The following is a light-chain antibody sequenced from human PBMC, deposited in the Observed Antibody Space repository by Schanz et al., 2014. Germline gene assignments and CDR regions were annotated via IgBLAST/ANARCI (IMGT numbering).Light chain of an antibody. CDR2: GVS. CDR3: SSYTSTNTLV. J-gene: IGLJ2*01. CDR1: SSDVGAYDY. Sequence: QSALTQPPSASGSPGQSVTISCTGTSSDVGAYDYVSWYQQHPGKAPKLMIYGVSHRPSGVPDRFSGSKSGNTASLTISGLQAEDEADYYCSSYTSTNTLVFGGGTKLTVL. V-gene: IGLV2-8*01.